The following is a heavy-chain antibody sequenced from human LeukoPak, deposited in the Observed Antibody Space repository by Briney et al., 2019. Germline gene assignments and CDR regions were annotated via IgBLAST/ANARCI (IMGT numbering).Heavy chain of an antibody. J-gene: IGHJ4*02. CDR1: GYTFTRYY. CDR2: INPSGGST. Sequence: ASVKVSCKASGYTFTRYYIHWVRQAPGQGLEWMGIINPSGGSTTYAQKFQGRVTMTRDMSTSTVYMALSSLRSEDTAVYYCGRGIAGDYWGQGTLVTVSS. D-gene: IGHD6-13*01. V-gene: IGHV1-46*01. CDR3: GRGIAGDY.